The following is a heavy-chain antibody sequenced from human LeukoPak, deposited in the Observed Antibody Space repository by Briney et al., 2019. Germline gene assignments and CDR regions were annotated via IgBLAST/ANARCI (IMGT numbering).Heavy chain of an antibody. CDR3: ARDIRSHNGPGGYYYYYMDV. J-gene: IGHJ6*03. CDR2: IYASGST. V-gene: IGHV4-4*07. CDR1: GDSMSDSY. Sequence: NPSETLSLTCTVSGDSMSDSYWSWIRQPAGKGLEWIGRIYASGSTNYNPSLKGRVTLSVDTSSNQFSLTLSSVTAADTAVYHCARDIRSHNGPGGYYYYYMDVWGKGTTVTVSS. D-gene: IGHD2-8*01.